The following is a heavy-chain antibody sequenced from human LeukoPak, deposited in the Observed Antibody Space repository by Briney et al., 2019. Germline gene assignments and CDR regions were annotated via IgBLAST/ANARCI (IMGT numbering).Heavy chain of an antibody. D-gene: IGHD3-9*01. V-gene: IGHV3-11*01. Sequence: NAGESLRLSCSASGFTFSDYYMSWLRQAPGKGLEGVSYISCSGSNIYYADSVKSRFTISKDNAKNSLYLQLSSLSAEDTAVLYCARHFDWFLPFDYWGQGPLVTVSS. CDR2: ISCSGSNI. CDR3: ARHFDWFLPFDY. J-gene: IGHJ4*02. CDR1: GFTFSDYY.